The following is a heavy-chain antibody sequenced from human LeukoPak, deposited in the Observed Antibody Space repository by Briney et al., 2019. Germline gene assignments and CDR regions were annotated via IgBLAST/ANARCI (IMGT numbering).Heavy chain of an antibody. D-gene: IGHD3-22*01. Sequence: GGSLRLSCAASGFTFSSYAMSWVRQAPGKGLEWVSAITSSGGSTHYADSVKGRFTISRDNSKNTLYLQMNSLRADDTAVYYCAKDPYYYDSSGVDYWGQGTLVTV. CDR1: GFTFSSYA. J-gene: IGHJ4*02. CDR2: ITSSGGST. CDR3: AKDPYYYDSSGVDY. V-gene: IGHV3-23*01.